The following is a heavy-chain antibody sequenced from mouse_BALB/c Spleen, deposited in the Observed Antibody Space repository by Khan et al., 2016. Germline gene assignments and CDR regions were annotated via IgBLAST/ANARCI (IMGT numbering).Heavy chain of an antibody. J-gene: IGHJ3*01. CDR1: GYSFTGYY. V-gene: IGHV1-31*01. CDR3: ARERPGFAY. Sequence: VQLQQSGPELVKPGASVKISCKASGYSFTGYYMHWVKQSHVKSLEWIGRINPYNGATSYNQNFKDKASLTVDKSSSTAYMELHSLTSEDSAVYYCARERPGFAYWGKGTLVTVSA. CDR2: INPYNGAT.